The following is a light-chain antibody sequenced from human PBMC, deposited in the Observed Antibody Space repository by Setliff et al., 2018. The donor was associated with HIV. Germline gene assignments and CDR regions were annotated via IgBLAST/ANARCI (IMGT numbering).Light chain of an antibody. V-gene: IGLV7-46*01. CDR2: DAT. J-gene: IGLJ1*01. Sequence: QAVVTQESSLTVSPGGTISLTCVSSTGAVTSGHYPHWFQQKPGQVPRPLIYDATKRHSWTPSRFSGSLLRDKAALTLSNAQAEDEADYYCLLSYGGARVFGSGTKV. CDR3: LLSYGGARV. CDR1: TGAVTSGHY.